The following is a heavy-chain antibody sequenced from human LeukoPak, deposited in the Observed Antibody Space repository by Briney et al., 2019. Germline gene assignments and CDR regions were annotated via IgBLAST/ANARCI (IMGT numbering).Heavy chain of an antibody. CDR1: GFTISNYW. V-gene: IGHV3-23*01. Sequence: GGSLRLSCVGSGFTISNYWMHWVRQAPGKGLEWVSAISGSGGSTYYADSVKGRFTISRDNSKNTLYLQMNSLRAEDTAVYYCAKDEQQLVSEYFQRWGQGTLVTVSS. CDR3: AKDEQQLVSEYFQR. CDR2: ISGSGGST. D-gene: IGHD6-13*01. J-gene: IGHJ1*01.